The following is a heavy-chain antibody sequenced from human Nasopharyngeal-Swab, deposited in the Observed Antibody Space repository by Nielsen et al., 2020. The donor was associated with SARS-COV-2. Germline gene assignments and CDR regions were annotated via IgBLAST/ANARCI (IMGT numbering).Heavy chain of an antibody. D-gene: IGHD4-17*01. J-gene: IGHJ3*02. CDR3: ARGSPTTVTDAFDI. V-gene: IGHV3-7*03. CDR1: GFTFSSYW. Sequence: GESLKISCAASGFTFSSYWMSWVRQAPGKGLEWVANIKQDGSEKYYVDSVKGRFTISRDNAKNSLYLQMNSLRAEDTALYHCARGSPTTVTDAFDIWGQGTMVTVSS. CDR2: IKQDGSEK.